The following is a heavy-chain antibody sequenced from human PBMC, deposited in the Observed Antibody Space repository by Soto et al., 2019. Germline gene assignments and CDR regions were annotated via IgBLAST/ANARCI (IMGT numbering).Heavy chain of an antibody. CDR3: ARVRVTDYYYYYGMDV. CDR1: GYTFTSYY. V-gene: IGHV1-46*01. D-gene: IGHD5-18*01. J-gene: IGHJ6*02. CDR2: INPSGGST. Sequence: QVQLVQSGAEVKKPGASVKVSCKASGYTFTSYYMHWVRQAPGQGLEWMGIINPSGGSTSYAQKFQGRVNMTRDTSTSTVYMELSSLRSEDTAVYYCARVRVTDYYYYYGMDVWGQGTTVTVSS.